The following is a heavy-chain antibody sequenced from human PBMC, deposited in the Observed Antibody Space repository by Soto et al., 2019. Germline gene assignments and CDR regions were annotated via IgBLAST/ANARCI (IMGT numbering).Heavy chain of an antibody. CDR3: ERVGGKSSPPHY. CDR1: GGSISSLY. V-gene: IGHV4-59*01. J-gene: IGHJ4*02. Sequence: SETLSLTSTVSGGSISSLYWSWIRQPPGKRLAWVGDIYYTGPTNYNPALESRVTISVDTSKNQFSLRRSAVTAADTAVYYYERVGGKSSPPHYWGLGTLVTVSS. CDR2: IYYTGPT.